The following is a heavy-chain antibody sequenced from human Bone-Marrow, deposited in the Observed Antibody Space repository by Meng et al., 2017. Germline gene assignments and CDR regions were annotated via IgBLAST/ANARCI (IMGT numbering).Heavy chain of an antibody. J-gene: IGHJ4*02. V-gene: IGHV1-18*01. CDR2: ISAYNGNT. D-gene: IGHD2-2*01. CDR1: GYTFTSYG. Sequence: ASVKVSCKASGYTFTSYGISWVRQAPGQGLEWMGWISAYNGNTNYAQKLQGRVTMTTDTSTSTAYMELRSLRSDDTAVYYCASSRGVVVPAAIDVYFDYWGQGTLVTVSS. CDR3: ASSRGVVVPAAIDVYFDY.